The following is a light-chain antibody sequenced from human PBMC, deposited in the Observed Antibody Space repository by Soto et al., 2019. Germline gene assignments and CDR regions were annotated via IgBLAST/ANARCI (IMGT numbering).Light chain of an antibody. V-gene: IGKV1-5*03. CDR1: QSVSTW. CDR2: MAS. J-gene: IGKJ1*01. Sequence: DIQMTQSPSTLSASVGDRVTITCRASQSVSTWLAWYQQKPGKAPQVLISMASTLESGVPSGFSGSGSGTEFTLTISSLQPDDFATYYCQQYNSHSPWTFGQGTKVDIK. CDR3: QQYNSHSPWT.